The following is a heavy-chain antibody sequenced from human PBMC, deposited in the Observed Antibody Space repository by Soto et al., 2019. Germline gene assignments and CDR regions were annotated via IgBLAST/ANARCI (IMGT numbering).Heavy chain of an antibody. CDR3: AKELGSSGWYDYYYYGMDV. D-gene: IGHD6-19*01. Sequence: QVQLVESGGGVVQPGRSLRLSCAASGFTFSSYGMHWVRQAPGKGLEWVAVISYDGSNKYYADSVKGRFTISRDNSKNTLYLQMNSLRAEDTAVHYCAKELGSSGWYDYYYYGMDVWGQGTTVTVSS. J-gene: IGHJ6*02. CDR2: ISYDGSNK. V-gene: IGHV3-30*18. CDR1: GFTFSSYG.